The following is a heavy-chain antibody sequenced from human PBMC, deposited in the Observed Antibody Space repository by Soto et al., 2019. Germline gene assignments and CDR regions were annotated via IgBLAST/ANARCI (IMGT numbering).Heavy chain of an antibody. J-gene: IGHJ3*02. D-gene: IGHD2-2*01. CDR2: INPNIGGT. CDR3: ARGCGTTSCYEGRTFDI. Sequence: ASVKVSCKASGYTFTGYYIYWVRHAPGQGLEWMGWINPNIGGTNYAQRFQGWVTMTRDTSISTAYMELSRLTSDDTAVYYCARGCGTTSCYEGRTFDIWGQGTMVTVSS. CDR1: GYTFTGYY. V-gene: IGHV1-2*04.